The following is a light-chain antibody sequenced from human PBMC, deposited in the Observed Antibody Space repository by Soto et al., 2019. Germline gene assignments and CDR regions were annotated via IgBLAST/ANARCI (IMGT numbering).Light chain of an antibody. CDR3: AAWDDSLKGLDVV. CDR1: SSNIGSNT. J-gene: IGLJ2*01. CDR2: SNH. V-gene: IGLV1-44*01. Sequence: QSVLTQPPSASGTPGQRVTISCSGRSSNIGSNTVNWYQQLPGTAPTLLIYSNHQRPSGVPDRFSGSKSGTSASLAISGLQSEDEADYDCAAWDDSLKGLDVVFGGGTKLTVL.